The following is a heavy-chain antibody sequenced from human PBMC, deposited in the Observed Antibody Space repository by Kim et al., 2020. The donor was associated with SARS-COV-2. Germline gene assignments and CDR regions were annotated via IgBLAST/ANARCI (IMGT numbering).Heavy chain of an antibody. D-gene: IGHD3-10*01. CDR2: TYYRSKWYN. CDR3: ARGRSVYYGSGSTDYYYGVDV. CDR1: GDSVSSNSAA. Sequence: SQTLSLTCAISGDSVSSNSAAWNWIRQSPSRGLEWLGRTYYRSKWYNDYAVSVKSRITINPDTSKNQFSLQLNSVTPEDTAVYYCARGRSVYYGSGSTDYYYGVDVWGQGTTVTVSS. J-gene: IGHJ6*02. V-gene: IGHV6-1*01.